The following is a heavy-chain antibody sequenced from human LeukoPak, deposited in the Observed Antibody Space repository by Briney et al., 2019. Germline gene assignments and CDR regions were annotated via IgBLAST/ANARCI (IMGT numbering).Heavy chain of an antibody. V-gene: IGHV1-8*01. D-gene: IGHD6-13*01. CDR1: GYTFTSYD. CDR3: ARGGLLAAAGTPYYYGMDV. CDR2: MNPNSGNT. Sequence: ASVTVSCKASGYTFTSYDINWVRQATGQGLEWMGWMNPNSGNTGYAQKFQGRVTMTRNTSISTAYMELSSLRSEDTAVYYCARGGLLAAAGTPYYYGMDVWGQGTTVTVSS. J-gene: IGHJ6*02.